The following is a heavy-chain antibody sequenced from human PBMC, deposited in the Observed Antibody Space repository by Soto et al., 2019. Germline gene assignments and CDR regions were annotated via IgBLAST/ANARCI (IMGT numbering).Heavy chain of an antibody. V-gene: IGHV3-33*01. CDR3: ARDEIGYSSGMCGY. J-gene: IGHJ4*02. D-gene: IGHD6-19*01. CDR1: GFTFSSYG. CDR2: IWYDGSNK. Sequence: GSLRLSCAASGFTFSSYGMHWVRQAPGKGLEWVAVIWYDGSNKYYADSVKGRFTISRDNSKNTLYLQMNSLRAEDTVVYYCARDEIGYSSGMCGYWGQGTLVTVSS.